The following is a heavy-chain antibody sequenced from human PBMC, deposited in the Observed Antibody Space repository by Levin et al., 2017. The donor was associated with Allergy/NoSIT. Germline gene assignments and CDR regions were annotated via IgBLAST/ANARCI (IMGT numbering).Heavy chain of an antibody. CDR3: ARDGRRGYDFGVGPI. Sequence: GESLKISCAASGFTFSSYGMHWVRQAPGKGLEWVAVIWYDGSNKYYADSVKGRFTISRDNSKNTLYLQMNSLRAEDTAVYYCARDGRRGYDFGVGPIWGQGTLVTVSS. D-gene: IGHD5-12*01. CDR2: IWYDGSNK. CDR1: GFTFSSYG. J-gene: IGHJ4*02. V-gene: IGHV3-33*01.